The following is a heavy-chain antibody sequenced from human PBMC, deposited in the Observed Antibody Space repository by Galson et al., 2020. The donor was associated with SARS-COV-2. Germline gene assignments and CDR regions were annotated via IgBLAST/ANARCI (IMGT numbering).Heavy chain of an antibody. Sequence: ASVKVSCKTSGYTFTTYGVTWVRQAPGQGLEWMGWISSYNGYTNFVQKFQGRVTMTTDTATTTAYMELRNLRADDTAVYYCARSRSRAMAFCSTTRCHGDYWGQGSLVTVSS. D-gene: IGHD2-2*01. CDR1: GYTFTTYG. J-gene: IGHJ4*02. CDR3: ARSRSRAMAFCSTTRCHGDY. V-gene: IGHV1-18*01. CDR2: ISSYNGYT.